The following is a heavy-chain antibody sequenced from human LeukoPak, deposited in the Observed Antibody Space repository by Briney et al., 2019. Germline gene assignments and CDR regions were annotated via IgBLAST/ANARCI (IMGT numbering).Heavy chain of an antibody. CDR1: GASISSSTYY. J-gene: IGHJ6*02. CDR2: IYYSGGT. D-gene: IGHD6-6*01. Sequence: PSETLSLTCTVSGASISSSTYYWGWIRQPPGKGLEWIGYIYYSGGTNYNPSLKSRVTISVDTSKNQFSLNLSSVSAADTAVYYCARHLDGAPRPRPDYYGMDVWGQGTTVTVSS. V-gene: IGHV4-61*05. CDR3: ARHLDGAPRPRPDYYGMDV.